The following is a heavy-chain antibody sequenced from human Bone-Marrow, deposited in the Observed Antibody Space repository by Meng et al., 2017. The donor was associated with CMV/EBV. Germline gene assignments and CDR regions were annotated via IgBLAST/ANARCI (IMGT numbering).Heavy chain of an antibody. V-gene: IGHV3-15*01. CDR1: GFTFSSYA. CDR3: TTNVYFDY. Sequence: ETLSLTCAASGFTFSSYAMHWVRQAPGKGLEWVGRIKSKTDGGTTDYAAPVKGRFTISRDDSKNTLYLQMNSLKTEDTAVYYCTTNVYFDYWGQGTLVTVSS. J-gene: IGHJ4*02. CDR2: IKSKTDGGTT.